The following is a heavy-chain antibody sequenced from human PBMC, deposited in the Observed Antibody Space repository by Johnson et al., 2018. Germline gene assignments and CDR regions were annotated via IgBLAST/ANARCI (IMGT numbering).Heavy chain of an antibody. CDR1: GFIFDHYA. Sequence: EVQLVESGGGLVRPGTSLRLSCVASGFIFDHYALHWVRQAPGKGLEWVSGISWNSGRIAYADSVRGRFTISRDNAKNSLFLQMNSLRTEDTAFYYCVKDNWGTISGFFEYWGQGALVTVSS. CDR3: VKDNWGTISGFFEY. CDR2: ISWNSGRI. D-gene: IGHD1/OR15-1a*01. J-gene: IGHJ4*02. V-gene: IGHV3-9*01.